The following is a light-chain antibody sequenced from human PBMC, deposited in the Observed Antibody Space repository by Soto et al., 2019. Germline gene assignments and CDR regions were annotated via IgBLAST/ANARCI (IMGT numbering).Light chain of an antibody. CDR3: QVWDITPDHYV. CDR1: NIGSKR. Sequence: SYELTQPPSVSVAPEKTATLTCGGGNIGSKRGHWYRQKPGQAPVLVIYYVSDRPSGIPERFSGSNSWNTATLTITGVEAGDEADYYCQVWDITPDHYVFGTGTKVTVL. CDR2: YVS. J-gene: IGLJ1*01. V-gene: IGLV3-21*04.